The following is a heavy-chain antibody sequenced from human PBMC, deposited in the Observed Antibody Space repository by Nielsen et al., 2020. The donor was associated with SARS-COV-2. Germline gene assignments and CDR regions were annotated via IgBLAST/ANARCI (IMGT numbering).Heavy chain of an antibody. V-gene: IGHV4-30-2*01. CDR2: IYHSGST. CDR3: ARDDASSSGGLDY. Sequence: SETLSLTCAVSGGSISSGGYSWSWIRQPPGKGLEWIGYIYHSGSTYYNPSLKSRVTISVDRSKNQFSLKLSSVTAADTAVYYCARDDASSSGGLDYWGQGTLVTVSS. J-gene: IGHJ4*02. D-gene: IGHD6-13*01. CDR1: GGSISSGGYS.